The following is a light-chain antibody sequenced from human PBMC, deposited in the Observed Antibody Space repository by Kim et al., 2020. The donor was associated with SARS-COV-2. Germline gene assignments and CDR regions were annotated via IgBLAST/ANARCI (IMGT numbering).Light chain of an antibody. CDR3: HQSSSLTLT. J-gene: IGKJ4*01. V-gene: IGKV6-21*01. Sequence: VTPKEKVTITCRARKSIGRSLHWYQQKPDQAPKLLIKYASQAFSGVPSRFSGSGSGTDFTLTINSLEAEDAATYYCHQSSSLTLTFGGGTKVDIK. CDR1: KSIGRS. CDR2: YAS.